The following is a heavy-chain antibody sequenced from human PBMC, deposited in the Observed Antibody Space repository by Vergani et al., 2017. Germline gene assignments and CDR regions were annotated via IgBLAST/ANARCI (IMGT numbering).Heavy chain of an antibody. CDR3: VKDSGSWDCGVWGR. CDR2: ISWKSDRI. J-gene: IGHJ4*02. Sequence: EVQLMESGGGLVQPGKSLRLSCAASGFAFGGYAMHWVSQPPGKGLEWVAGISWKSDRIGNAGSVKGRLTISRDNAKNSLFLQVNSLRDNGTARCYCVKDSGSWDCGVWGRWGQGTLVTVPS. D-gene: IGHD2-21*02. CDR1: GFAFGGYA. V-gene: IGHV3-9*01.